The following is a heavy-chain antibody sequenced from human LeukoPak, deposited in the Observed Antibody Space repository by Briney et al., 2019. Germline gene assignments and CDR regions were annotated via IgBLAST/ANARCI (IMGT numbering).Heavy chain of an antibody. CDR1: GFTFSTYW. V-gene: IGHV3-7*01. CDR3: ARDFDFRGTFYYFDY. Sequence: GGSLRLSCAASGFTFSTYWMRWVRQAPGKGLEWVANIKQDGSEKYYVDSVKGRFTISRDNAKNSLYLQMNSLRAEDTAVYYCARDFDFRGTFYYFDYWGQGTLVTVSS. D-gene: IGHD3-3*01. CDR2: IKQDGSEK. J-gene: IGHJ4*02.